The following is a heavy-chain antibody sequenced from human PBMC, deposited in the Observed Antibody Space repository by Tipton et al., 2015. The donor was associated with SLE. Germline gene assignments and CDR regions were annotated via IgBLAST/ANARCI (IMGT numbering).Heavy chain of an antibody. CDR1: GGYISISSYY. CDR2: IYYSGST. Sequence: TLSLTCAVSGGYISISSYYWGWIRQPPGKGLEWIGSIYYSGSTYYNPSLKSRVTISVDTSKNQFSLKVSSVTAADTAVYYCARESNYDFWSGMNYYFYFMDVWGKGTTVTVSS. CDR3: ARESNYDFWSGMNYYFYFMDV. J-gene: IGHJ6*03. D-gene: IGHD3-3*01. V-gene: IGHV4-39*07.